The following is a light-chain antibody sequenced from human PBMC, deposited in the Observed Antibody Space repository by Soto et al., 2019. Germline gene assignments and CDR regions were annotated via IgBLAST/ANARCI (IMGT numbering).Light chain of an antibody. Sequence: QSLGTQPPWASVSPGQSVAISCTGSSNDVGGYNYVSLYQQHPSKAPQLMIYEVNKRPSGVPDRFSGSKSGNTASLTVSGLQAEDGADYYCSSSAGSNYIVFGTGTKVTVL. J-gene: IGLJ1*01. CDR3: SSSAGSNYIV. CDR2: EVN. V-gene: IGLV2-8*01. CDR1: SNDVGGYNY.